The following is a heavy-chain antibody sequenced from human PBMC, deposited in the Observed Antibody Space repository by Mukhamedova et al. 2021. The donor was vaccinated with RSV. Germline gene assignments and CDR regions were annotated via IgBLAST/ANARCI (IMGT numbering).Heavy chain of an antibody. CDR2: IKSKTDGGTT. J-gene: IGHJ3*02. D-gene: IGHD1-7*01. CDR3: TTDLNWNYGLRAFDI. V-gene: IGHV3-15*01. Sequence: GLEWVGRIKSKTDGGTTDYAAPVKGRFTISRDDSKNTLYLQMNSLKTEDTAVYYCTTDLNWNYGLRAFDIWGQGTMVTVSS.